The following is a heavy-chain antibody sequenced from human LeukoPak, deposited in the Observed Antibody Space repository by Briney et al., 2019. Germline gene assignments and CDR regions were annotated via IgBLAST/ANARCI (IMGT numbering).Heavy chain of an antibody. Sequence: ASVKVSCKASGYTFTKYAMHWVRQAPGQRLEWMGWINVGNGETKYSQKFQGRVTITWDPSASTVHMELIILRSEDTAVYYCARNLVGKTDFDYWGQGTLVTVSS. CDR2: INVGNGET. V-gene: IGHV1-3*01. J-gene: IGHJ4*02. CDR3: ARNLVGKTDFDY. CDR1: GYTFTKYA. D-gene: IGHD6-19*01.